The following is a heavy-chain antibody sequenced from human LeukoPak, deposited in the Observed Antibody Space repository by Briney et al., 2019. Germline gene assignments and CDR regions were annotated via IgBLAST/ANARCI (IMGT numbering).Heavy chain of an antibody. CDR3: ARGPHCSSTSCHYYYYYMDV. Sequence: GGSLRLSCAVSGFTSSNAWMSWVRQAPGKGLEWVGRIKSKTDGGTRDYAAPVKGRFTISRDNAKNSLYLQMNSLRAEDTAVYYCARGPHCSSTSCHYYYYYMDVWGKGTTVTVSS. D-gene: IGHD2-2*01. J-gene: IGHJ6*03. V-gene: IGHV3-15*01. CDR1: GFTSSNAW. CDR2: IKSKTDGGTR.